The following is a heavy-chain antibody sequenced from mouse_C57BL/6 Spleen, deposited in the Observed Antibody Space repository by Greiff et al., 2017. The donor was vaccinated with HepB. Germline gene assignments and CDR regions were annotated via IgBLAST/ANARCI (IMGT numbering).Heavy chain of an antibody. V-gene: IGHV5-4*03. D-gene: IGHD2-3*01. CDR1: GFTFSSYA. Sequence: EVKLVESGGGLVKPGGSLKISCAASGFTFSSYAMSWVRQTPEKRLEWVATISDGGSYTYYPDNVKGRFTISRDNAKNNLYLQMSHLKSEDTAMYYCARGGGYGGYGDWGKGTLVTVSA. J-gene: IGHJ3*01. CDR2: ISDGGSYT. CDR3: ARGGGYGGYGD.